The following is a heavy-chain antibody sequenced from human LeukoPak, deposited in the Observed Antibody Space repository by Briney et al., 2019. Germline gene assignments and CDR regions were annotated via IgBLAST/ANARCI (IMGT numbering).Heavy chain of an antibody. J-gene: IGHJ3*02. D-gene: IGHD6-19*01. CDR2: IYYSGST. CDR3: ASKYSSGWYEAFDI. V-gene: IGHV4-59*01. Sequence: PSETLSLTCTVSGGSISSYYWSWLRQPPGTGLEWIGYIYYSGSTNYNPSLKSRVTISVDTSKNQFSLKLSSVTAADTAVYYCASKYSSGWYEAFDIWGQGTMVTVSS. CDR1: GGSISSYY.